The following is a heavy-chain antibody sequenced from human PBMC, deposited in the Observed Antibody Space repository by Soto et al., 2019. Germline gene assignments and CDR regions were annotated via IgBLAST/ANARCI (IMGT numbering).Heavy chain of an antibody. V-gene: IGHV1-18*01. CDR3: AMVDLYVTPNPKDV. J-gene: IGHJ6*02. D-gene: IGHD3-16*01. CDR1: GFTFTSSA. Sequence: ASVKVSCKASGFTFTSSAMQWVRQARGQGLEWLGWIGPYTGNTYYATKVQGRLTLTTDTSTSTAFMDLGSLTSADTAVYYCAMVDLYVTPNPKDVWGQGTTVTVSS. CDR2: IGPYTGNT.